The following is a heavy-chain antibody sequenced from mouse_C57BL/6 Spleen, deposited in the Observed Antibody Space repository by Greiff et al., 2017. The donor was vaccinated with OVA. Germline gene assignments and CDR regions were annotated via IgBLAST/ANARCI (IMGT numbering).Heavy chain of an antibody. J-gene: IGHJ3*01. Sequence: SGPELVKPGASVKISCKASGYTFTDYYINWVKQRPGQGLEWIGWIFPGSGSTYYNEKFKGKATLTVDKSSSTAYMLLSSLPSEDSAVYFCANTGSSYGGGFAYWGQGTLVTVSA. CDR2: IFPGSGST. D-gene: IGHD1-1*01. V-gene: IGHV1-75*01. CDR1: GYTFTDYY. CDR3: ANTGSSYGGGFAY.